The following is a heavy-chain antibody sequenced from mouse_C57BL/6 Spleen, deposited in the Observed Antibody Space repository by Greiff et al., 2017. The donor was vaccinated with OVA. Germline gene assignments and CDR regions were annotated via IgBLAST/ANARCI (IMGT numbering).Heavy chain of an antibody. CDR3: ARNSGDGYFDV. J-gene: IGHJ1*03. D-gene: IGHD2-13*01. Sequence: VQLQESGPGLVQPSQSLSITCTVSGFSLTSYGVHWVRQSPGKGLEWLGVIWSGGSTDYNAAFISRLSISKDNSKSQVFFKMNRLQADDTAIYYCARNSGDGYFDVWGTGTTVTVSS. V-gene: IGHV2-2*01. CDR2: IWSGGST. CDR1: GFSLTSYG.